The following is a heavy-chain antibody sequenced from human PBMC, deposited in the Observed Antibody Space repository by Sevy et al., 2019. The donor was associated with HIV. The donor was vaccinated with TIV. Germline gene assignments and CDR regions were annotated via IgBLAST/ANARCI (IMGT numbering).Heavy chain of an antibody. Sequence: ASVKVSCKASGYTFTGYYMHWVRQAPGRGLEWMGWINPNSDGTNYAQKFQGRVTMTRDTSISTAYMELSRLRSDDTAVYYCARVRGYCSSTSCYFYFDYWGQGTLVTVSS. CDR3: ARVRGYCSSTSCYFYFDY. V-gene: IGHV1-2*02. D-gene: IGHD2-2*01. CDR1: GYTFTGYY. J-gene: IGHJ4*02. CDR2: INPNSDGT.